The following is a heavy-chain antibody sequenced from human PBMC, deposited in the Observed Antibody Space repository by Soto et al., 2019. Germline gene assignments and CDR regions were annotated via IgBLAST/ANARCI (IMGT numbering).Heavy chain of an antibody. CDR2: ISAYNGNT. CDR3: ARVVVVAATKYYFDY. V-gene: IGHV1-18*01. Sequence: ASVKVSRKASGYTFTSYGISWVRQAPGQGLEWMGWISAYNGNTNYAQKLQGRVTMTTDTSTSTAYMELRSLRSDDTAVYYCARVVVVAATKYYFDYWGQGTLVTVSS. CDR1: GYTFTSYG. J-gene: IGHJ4*02. D-gene: IGHD2-15*01.